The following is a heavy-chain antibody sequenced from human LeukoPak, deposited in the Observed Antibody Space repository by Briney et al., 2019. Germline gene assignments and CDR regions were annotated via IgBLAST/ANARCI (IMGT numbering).Heavy chain of an antibody. Sequence: AAVKVSCKGSGYSFTSYGFSWVRLAPAQGIEWMGWISAYSGNTNYAQTHQGRVTITTDTYTSKAYLELRSMRSDAAAVYYCSGVIPDRGYSYGDYWGQGTLVTVSS. CDR3: SGVIPDRGYSYGDY. CDR2: ISAYSGNT. D-gene: IGHD5-18*01. CDR1: GYSFTSYG. J-gene: IGHJ4*02. V-gene: IGHV1-18*01.